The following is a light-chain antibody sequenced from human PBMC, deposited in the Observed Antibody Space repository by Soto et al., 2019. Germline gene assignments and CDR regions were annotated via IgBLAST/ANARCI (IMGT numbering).Light chain of an antibody. CDR2: EVS. J-gene: IGLJ3*02. CDR1: NSDVGGYNY. Sequence: QSVLTQPASVSGSPGQSIIISCTGTNSDVGGYNYVSWYQQYPGKAPKLMIYEVSNRPSGVSNRFSGSKSGNTASLTISGLQAEDEADYYCSSYTSSILVFGGGTKLTVL. CDR3: SSYTSSILV. V-gene: IGLV2-14*01.